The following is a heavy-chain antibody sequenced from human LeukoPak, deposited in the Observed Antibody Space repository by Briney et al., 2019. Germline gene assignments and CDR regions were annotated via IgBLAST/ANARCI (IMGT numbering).Heavy chain of an antibody. D-gene: IGHD1-1*01. J-gene: IGHJ4*02. CDR2: ISSLSNYI. Sequence: PGGSLRLSCAASGFTFSSYSMNWVRQAPGKGLEWISAISSLSNYIYYADSVKGRFTISRDNAKNSLYLQMNSLRAEDTAVYYCARDWGNWDFDYWGQGTLVTVSS. CDR3: ARDWGNWDFDY. CDR1: GFTFSSYS. V-gene: IGHV3-21*01.